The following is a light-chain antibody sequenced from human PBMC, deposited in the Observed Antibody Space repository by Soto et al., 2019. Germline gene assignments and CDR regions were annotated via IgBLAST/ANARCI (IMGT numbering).Light chain of an antibody. CDR3: CSYAGNSLWV. CDR1: SSDVGGYNY. V-gene: IGLV2-11*01. Sequence: QSALTQPRSVSGYPGQSVTISCTGTSSDVGGYNYVSWYQQHPGTAPKLIIYDVSKWPSGVPDRFSGSKSGNTASLTISGVQAEDEADYYCCSYAGNSLWVFGGGTKLTVL. J-gene: IGLJ3*02. CDR2: DVS.